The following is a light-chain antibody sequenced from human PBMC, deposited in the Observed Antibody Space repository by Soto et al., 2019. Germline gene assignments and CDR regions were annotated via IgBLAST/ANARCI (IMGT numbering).Light chain of an antibody. CDR3: SSYGGSNNLI. Sequence: QSALTQPLSAPGSPGQSVTISCTGTSSDVGGYNYVSWYQQHPGKAPKLMIYDVSERPSGVPDRFSGSKSGNTASLTVSGLQAEDEADYYCSSYGGSNNLIFGGGTKLTVL. CDR2: DVS. V-gene: IGLV2-8*01. J-gene: IGLJ2*01. CDR1: SSDVGGYNY.